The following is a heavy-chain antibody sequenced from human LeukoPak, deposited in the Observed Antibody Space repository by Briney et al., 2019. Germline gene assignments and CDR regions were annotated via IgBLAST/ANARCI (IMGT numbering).Heavy chain of an antibody. Sequence: GRSLRLSCAASGFTFSSYGMHWVRQAPGKGLEWVAVIWYDGSNKYYADSVKGRFTISGDNSKNTLYLQMNSLRAEDTAVYYCARARRYYGSGVKDAFDIWGQGTMVTVSS. CDR3: ARARRYYGSGVKDAFDI. CDR1: GFTFSSYG. J-gene: IGHJ3*02. V-gene: IGHV3-33*01. CDR2: IWYDGSNK. D-gene: IGHD3-10*01.